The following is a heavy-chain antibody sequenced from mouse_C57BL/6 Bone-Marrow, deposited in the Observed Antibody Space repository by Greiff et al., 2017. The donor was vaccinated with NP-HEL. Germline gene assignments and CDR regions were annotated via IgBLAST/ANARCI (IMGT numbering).Heavy chain of an antibody. CDR3: AGNYYGSSSWFAY. J-gene: IGHJ3*01. CDR1: GFTFSDYG. D-gene: IGHD1-1*01. V-gene: IGHV5-17*01. CDR2: ISSGSSTI. Sequence: EVNVVESGGGLVKPGGSLKLSCAASGFTFSDYGMHWVRQAPEKGLEWVAYISSGSSTIYYADTVKGRFTISRDNAKNTLFLQMTSLRSEDTAMYYCAGNYYGSSSWFAYWDQGTLVTVSA.